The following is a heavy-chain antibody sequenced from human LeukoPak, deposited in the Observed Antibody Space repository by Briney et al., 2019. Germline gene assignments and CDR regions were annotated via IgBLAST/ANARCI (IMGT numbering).Heavy chain of an antibody. D-gene: IGHD3-22*01. J-gene: IGHJ3*02. CDR1: GDTFIGYY. V-gene: IGHV1-8*02. CDR2: MNPNSGNT. Sequence: GASVKVSCKASGDTFIGYYIHWVRQAPGQGLEWMGWMNPNSGNTGYAQKFQGRVTMTRNTSISTAYMELSSLRSEDTAVYYCAREYDREAFDIWGQGTMVTVSS. CDR3: AREYDREAFDI.